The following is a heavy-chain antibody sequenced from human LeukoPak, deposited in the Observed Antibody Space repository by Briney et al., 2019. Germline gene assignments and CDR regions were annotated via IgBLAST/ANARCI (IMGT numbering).Heavy chain of an antibody. CDR1: GYTFTSYA. J-gene: IGHJ4*02. CDR2: INAGNGNT. D-gene: IGHD3-10*01. Sequence: ASVKVSCKASGYTFTSYAMHWVRQAPGQRLEWMGWINAGNGNTKYSQEFQGRVTITRDTSASTAYMELSSLRSEDTAVYYCARSVVRGVIRPHFDYWGQGTLVTVSS. CDR3: ARSVVRGVIRPHFDY. V-gene: IGHV1-3*01.